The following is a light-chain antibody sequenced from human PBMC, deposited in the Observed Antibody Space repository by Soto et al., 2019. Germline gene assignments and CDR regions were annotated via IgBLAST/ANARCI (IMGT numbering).Light chain of an antibody. Sequence: SYELTQTLSVSVALGQTAKIPCATSHIGTKNVHWYQMRPGQAPVMVIYRDDIRPSGISERFSGSNSGNTATLTITSAQVEDEADYYCQVWDSSTGGVFGTVTKVTVL. J-gene: IGLJ1*01. CDR1: HIGTKN. CDR3: QVWDSSTGGV. V-gene: IGLV3-9*01. CDR2: RDD.